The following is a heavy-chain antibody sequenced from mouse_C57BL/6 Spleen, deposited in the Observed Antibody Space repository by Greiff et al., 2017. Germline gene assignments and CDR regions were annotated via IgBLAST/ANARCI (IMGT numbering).Heavy chain of an antibody. V-gene: IGHV1-76*01. CDR1: GYTFTDYY. CDR2: IYPGSGNT. D-gene: IGHD2-10*02. CDR3: ARGENLEYPSAMDY. Sequence: QVQLQQSGAELVRPGASVKLSCKASGYTFTDYYINWVKQRPGKGLEWIARIYPGSGNTHYNEKFKGKSTLTAEKSSSTAYMQLSSLTSEDSAVYFCARGENLEYPSAMDYWGQGTSVTVSS. J-gene: IGHJ4*01.